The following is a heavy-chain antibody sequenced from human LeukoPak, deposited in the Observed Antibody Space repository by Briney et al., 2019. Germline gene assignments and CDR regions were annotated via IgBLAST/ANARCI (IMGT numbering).Heavy chain of an antibody. Sequence: SETLSLTCTVSGGSISSYYWSWIRQPPGKGLEWIGYIYYSGSTNYNPSLKSRVTISVDTSKNQFSLKLSSVTAADTAVYYCARDGSSSGYHFYMDVWGNGTTVTVSS. CDR2: IYYSGST. V-gene: IGHV4-59*12. J-gene: IGHJ6*03. CDR3: ARDGSSSGYHFYMDV. D-gene: IGHD6-6*01. CDR1: GGSISSYY.